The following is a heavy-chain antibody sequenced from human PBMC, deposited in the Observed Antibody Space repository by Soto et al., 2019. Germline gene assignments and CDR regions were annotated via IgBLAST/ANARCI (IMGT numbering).Heavy chain of an antibody. CDR3: TSLGSASFNN. J-gene: IGHJ3*02. D-gene: IGHD3-16*01. CDR2: IYSKTDGEST. Sequence: GGSLRLSCAASEFAFTNAWMGWARQAPGKGLEWVGRIYSKTDGESTDYAAPVKGRFTISRDDSKNTLYLQMNSLKTEDTAVYYCTSLGSASFNNWGQGTMVTVSS. CDR1: EFAFTNAW. V-gene: IGHV3-15*01.